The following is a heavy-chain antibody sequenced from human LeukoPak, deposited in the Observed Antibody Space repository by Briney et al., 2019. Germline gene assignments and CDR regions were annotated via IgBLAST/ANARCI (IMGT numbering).Heavy chain of an antibody. V-gene: IGHV3-48*03. CDR3: ARVFRDIVVVPAAMTVPSVHIDYYYGMDV. D-gene: IGHD2-2*01. CDR2: ISSSGSTI. J-gene: IGHJ6*02. Sequence: GGSLRLSCAASGFTFSSYEMNWVRQAPGKGLEWVSYISSSGSTIYYADSVKGRFTISRDKAKNSLYLQMNSLRAEDTAVYYCARVFRDIVVVPAAMTVPSVHIDYYYGMDVWGQGTTVTVSS. CDR1: GFTFSSYE.